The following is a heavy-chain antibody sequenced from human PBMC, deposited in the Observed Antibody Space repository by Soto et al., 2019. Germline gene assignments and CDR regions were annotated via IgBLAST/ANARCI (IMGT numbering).Heavy chain of an antibody. J-gene: IGHJ4*02. V-gene: IGHV3-23*01. CDR3: VSWLPAPFDS. CDR2: ISSNGENT. CDR1: GFTSAYHA. Sequence: GGSLRLSCAASGFTSAYHAMNWVRQAPGKGLEWVSTISSNGENTHYADSVKGRFIISSDNSSNTVDLQMNSLRVEDTAVYYCVSWLPAPFDSWGPGPLVTLFS. D-gene: IGHD5-12*01.